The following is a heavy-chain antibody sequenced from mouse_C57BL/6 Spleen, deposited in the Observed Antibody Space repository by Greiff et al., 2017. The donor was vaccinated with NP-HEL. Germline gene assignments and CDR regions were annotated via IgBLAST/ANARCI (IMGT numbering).Heavy chain of an antibody. J-gene: IGHJ2*01. V-gene: IGHV7-3*01. CDR3: AILAYYSNYPDY. D-gene: IGHD2-5*01. CDR1: GFTFTDYY. CDR2: IRNKANGYTT. Sequence: EVQGVESGGGLVQPGGSPSLSCAASGFTFTDYYMSWVRQPPGKALEWLGFIRNKANGYTTEYSASVKGRFTISRDNSQSILYLQMNALRAEDSATYYCAILAYYSNYPDYWGQGTTLTVSS.